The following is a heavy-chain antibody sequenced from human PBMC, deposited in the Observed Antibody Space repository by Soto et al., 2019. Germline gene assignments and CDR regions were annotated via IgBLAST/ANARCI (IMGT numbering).Heavy chain of an antibody. J-gene: IGHJ6*02. V-gene: IGHV3-30*18. CDR1: GFTFSSYG. D-gene: IGHD6-13*01. CDR3: AKEPPGDSSSWYLNYYYYYGMDV. Sequence: GGSLRLSCAASGFTFSSYGMHWVRQAPGKGLEWVAVISYDGSNKYYADSVKGRFTISRDNSKNTLYLQMNSLRAEDTAVYYCAKEPPGDSSSWYLNYYYYYGMDVWGQGTTVTVSS. CDR2: ISYDGSNK.